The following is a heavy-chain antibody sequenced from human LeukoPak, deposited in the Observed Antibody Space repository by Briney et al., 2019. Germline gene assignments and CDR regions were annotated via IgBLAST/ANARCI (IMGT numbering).Heavy chain of an antibody. Sequence: SETLSLTCTVSGGSINSSSFFWGWIRQPPGKGLEWIGSMHYTGNNYYNPSVTSRATIPLDTSKNKVSLTLRSVTAADTAVYYCAGDSTGLFFDYWGQGTLITVSS. J-gene: IGHJ4*02. CDR3: AGDSTGLFFDY. V-gene: IGHV4-39*02. D-gene: IGHD2-8*02. CDR2: MHYTGNN. CDR1: GGSINSSSFF.